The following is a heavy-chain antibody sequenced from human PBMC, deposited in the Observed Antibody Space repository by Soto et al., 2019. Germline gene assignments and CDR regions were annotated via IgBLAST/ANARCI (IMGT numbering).Heavy chain of an antibody. Sequence: AAVKVSCKASGYTFTSYGISWVRQAPGQGLEWMGWISAYNGNTNYAQKLQGRVTMTTDTSTSTAYMELRSLRSDDTAVYYCAREPVVVAGMTGGGVWFDYFDYWGQGTLVTVSS. V-gene: IGHV1-18*01. J-gene: IGHJ4*02. CDR1: GYTFTSYG. CDR3: AREPVVVAGMTGGGVWFDYFDY. D-gene: IGHD2-15*01. CDR2: ISAYNGNT.